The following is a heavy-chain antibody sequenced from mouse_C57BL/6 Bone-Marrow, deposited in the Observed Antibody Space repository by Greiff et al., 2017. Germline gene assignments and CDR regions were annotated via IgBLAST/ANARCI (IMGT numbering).Heavy chain of an antibody. Sequence: EVQLVESGGGLVKPGGSLKLSCAASGFTFSDYGMHWVRQAPEKGLEWVAYISSGSSTIYYADTVKGRFTISRDNAKNTLFLQMTSLRSEDTAMYYCARRRRGYAMDYWGQGTSVTVSS. CDR1: GFTFSDYG. CDR2: ISSGSSTI. CDR3: ARRRRGYAMDY. V-gene: IGHV5-17*01. J-gene: IGHJ4*01.